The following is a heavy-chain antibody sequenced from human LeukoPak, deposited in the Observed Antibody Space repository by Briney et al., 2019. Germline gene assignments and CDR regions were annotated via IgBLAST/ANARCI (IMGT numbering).Heavy chain of an antibody. D-gene: IGHD4-11*01. V-gene: IGHV3-48*02. Sequence: PGGSLRLSCAASGFPFSSFSMNWVRQAPGKGLEWVSYISSTISSIYYAASVKGRFTVSRDNAKDSLYLQMNSLRDEDTAVYYCARDLISGDYTFDYWGQGALVTVSS. CDR1: GFPFSSFS. J-gene: IGHJ4*02. CDR2: ISSTISSI. CDR3: ARDLISGDYTFDY.